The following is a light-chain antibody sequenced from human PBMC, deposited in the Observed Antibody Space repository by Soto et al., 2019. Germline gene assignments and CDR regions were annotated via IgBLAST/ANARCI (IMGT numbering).Light chain of an antibody. CDR1: SSDVGGYNY. CDR2: DVS. J-gene: IGLJ1*01. V-gene: IGLV2-14*01. Sequence: QSALTQPASVSGSPGQSITISCTGTSSDVGGYNYVSWYQQHPGKAPKLMIYDVSNRPSGVSNRFSGSKSGNTASLTISGLQAEDGADYYFSSYTSSSPFVFGTGTKLTVL. CDR3: SSYTSSSPFV.